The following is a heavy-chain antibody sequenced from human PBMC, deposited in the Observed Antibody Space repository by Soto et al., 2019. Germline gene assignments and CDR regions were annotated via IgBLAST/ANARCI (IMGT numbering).Heavy chain of an antibody. CDR2: IHPSDSHT. Sequence: PGESLKISCKGSGYSFPNYWISWVRQVPGKGLEWVGRIHPSDSHTNYSPSFQGHVIISADKSISTAYLQWNSLKAPDTAIYYCARHFIDARDYRGEDYWGQGTLVTVSS. CDR1: GYSFPNYW. CDR3: ARHFIDARDYRGEDY. J-gene: IGHJ4*02. V-gene: IGHV5-10-1*01. D-gene: IGHD3-16*01.